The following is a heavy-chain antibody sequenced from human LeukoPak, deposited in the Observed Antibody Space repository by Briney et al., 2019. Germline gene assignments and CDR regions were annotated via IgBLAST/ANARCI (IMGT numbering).Heavy chain of an antibody. D-gene: IGHD3-10*02. J-gene: IGHJ3*02. CDR2: IIPIFGTA. CDR3: AAGDVRGAKTDAFDI. Sequence: GASVKVSCKASGGTFSSYAISWVRQAPGQGLEWMGGIIPIFGTANYAQKFQGRVTITADKSTSTAYMELSSLRSEDTAVYYCAAGDVRGAKTDAFDIWGQGTMVTVSS. V-gene: IGHV1-69*06. CDR1: GGTFSSYA.